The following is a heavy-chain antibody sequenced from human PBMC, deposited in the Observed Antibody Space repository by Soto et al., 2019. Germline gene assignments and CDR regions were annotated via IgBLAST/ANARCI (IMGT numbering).Heavy chain of an antibody. Sequence: GESLKSSGNGSGYSFTGYWIGWVRQMPGKGLEWMGHIYPGDSDTRSSPSFNGQATISADQSISTAYLQWSSLKAPDTAMYYCARRRLWSGYLDDYYYYYGMDVWGQGTTVTVS. CDR1: GYSFTGYW. CDR2: IYPGDSDT. V-gene: IGHV5-51*01. D-gene: IGHD3-3*01. J-gene: IGHJ6*02. CDR3: ARRRLWSGYLDDYYYYYGMDV.